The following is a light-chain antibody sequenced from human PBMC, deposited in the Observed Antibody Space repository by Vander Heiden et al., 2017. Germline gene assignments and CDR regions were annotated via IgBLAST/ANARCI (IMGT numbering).Light chain of an antibody. Sequence: DIVTTQSPDSLAVSLGERATINCKSSQSVLYSSNNKNYLAWYQQKPGQPPKLLIYWASTRASGVPARFSGSGSGTDFTLTISSLQAEDEAVYYCQQYYNPPYTFGQGTKLEIK. J-gene: IGKJ2*01. CDR1: QSVLYSSNNKNY. V-gene: IGKV4-1*01. CDR2: WAS. CDR3: QQYYNPPYT.